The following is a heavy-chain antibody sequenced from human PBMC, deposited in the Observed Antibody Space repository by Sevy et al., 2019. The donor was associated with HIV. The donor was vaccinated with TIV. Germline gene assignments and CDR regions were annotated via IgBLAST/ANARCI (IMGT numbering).Heavy chain of an antibody. CDR2: IYYCGST. D-gene: IGHD2-15*01. V-gene: IGHV4-30-4*01. Sequence: SETLSLTCTVSGGSISSADYYWSWIRQPPGKGLEWIGDIYYCGSTYYNPSLKSRVTISVDTPKNQFSLKLSSVTAADTAVYYCARRNGGRFDYCGQGTLVTVSS. J-gene: IGHJ4*02. CDR3: ARRNGGRFDY. CDR1: GGSISSADYY.